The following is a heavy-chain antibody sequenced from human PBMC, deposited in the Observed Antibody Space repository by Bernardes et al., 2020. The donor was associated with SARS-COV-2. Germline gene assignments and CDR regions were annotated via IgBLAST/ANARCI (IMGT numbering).Heavy chain of an antibody. CDR1: GFTFSSYG. V-gene: IGHV3-33*01. CDR3: ARDLVGSGWSYYFDY. D-gene: IGHD6-19*01. J-gene: IGHJ4*02. CDR2: IWYDGSNK. Sequence: GGSLRLSCAASGFTFSSYGMHWVRQAPGKGLEWVAVIWYDGSNKYYADSVKGRFTISRDNSKNTLYLQMNSLRAEDTAVYYCARDLVGSGWSYYFDYWGQGTLVTVSS.